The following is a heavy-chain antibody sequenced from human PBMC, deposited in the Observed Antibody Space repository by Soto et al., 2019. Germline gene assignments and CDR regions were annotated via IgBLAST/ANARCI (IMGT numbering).Heavy chain of an antibody. CDR2: ISGYNGKT. Sequence: GASVKVSCKASGYTFTNYGVDWVRQAPGQGLEWMGWISGYNGKTYHAQKLQGRLTMTTDTSTNTAYMELRSLRSDDTAVYYCAGEGDIAGLDGFDIWGQGTMVTVSS. CDR1: GYTFTNYG. D-gene: IGHD2-15*01. CDR3: AGEGDIAGLDGFDI. V-gene: IGHV1-18*04. J-gene: IGHJ3*02.